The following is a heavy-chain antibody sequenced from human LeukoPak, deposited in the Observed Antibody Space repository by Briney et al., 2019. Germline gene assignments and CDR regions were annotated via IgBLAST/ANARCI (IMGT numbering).Heavy chain of an antibody. V-gene: IGHV3-7*05. CDR2: IKLDGSQK. CDR1: GFTFSNYW. D-gene: IGHD3-10*01. J-gene: IGHJ3*02. CDR3: ARDGMRVINAFDI. Sequence: GGSLRLSCAASGFTFSNYWMSWVRQAPGKRLEWVANIKLDGSQKYYVDSVKGRFTISRDNAKSSLYLQMNSLRVEDTAVYYCARDGMRVINAFDIWGQGTMVTVSS.